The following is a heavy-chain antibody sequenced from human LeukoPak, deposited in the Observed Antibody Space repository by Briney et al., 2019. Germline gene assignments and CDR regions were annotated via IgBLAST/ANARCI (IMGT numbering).Heavy chain of an antibody. CDR3: ARVSNYYDSSGYYPYWYFDL. V-gene: IGHV3-66*01. Sequence: GGSLRLSCAASGFTVSSNYMSWVRQAPGKGLEWVSVIYSGGSTYYADSVKGRFTISRDNSKNTLYLQMNSLRAEDTAVYYCARVSNYYDSSGYYPYWYFDLWGRGTLVTVSS. D-gene: IGHD3-22*01. J-gene: IGHJ2*01. CDR1: GFTVSSNY. CDR2: IYSGGST.